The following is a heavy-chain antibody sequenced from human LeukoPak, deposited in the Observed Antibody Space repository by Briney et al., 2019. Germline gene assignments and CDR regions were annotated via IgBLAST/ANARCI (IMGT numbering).Heavy chain of an antibody. D-gene: IGHD3-22*01. V-gene: IGHV3-30*04. CDR3: VREGYYDSGGPFSGYFDY. J-gene: IGHJ4*02. Sequence: HPGGSLRLSCAASGFTFNQYVIHWARQAPGKGLEWVAVISNDGITRFYARSVKGRCTISRDDSKNTVYLQLSSLRVEDTAVYYCVREGYYDSGGPFSGYFDYWGRGDLVTVSS. CDR2: ISNDGITR. CDR1: GFTFNQYV.